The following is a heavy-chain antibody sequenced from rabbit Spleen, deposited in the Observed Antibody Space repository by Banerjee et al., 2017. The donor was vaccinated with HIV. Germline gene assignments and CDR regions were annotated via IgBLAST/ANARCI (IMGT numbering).Heavy chain of an antibody. CDR3: VRGASGSGYYSL. CDR1: GFDFSSYG. J-gene: IGHJ4*01. D-gene: IGHD1-1*01. V-gene: IGHV1S47*01. Sequence: QEQLVESGGGLVQPGGSLKLSCKASGFDFSSYGVSWVRQAPGKGLEWIGYIDLLFGTTYYANWVNGRFTISSHNAQNTLYLQLYSLTAADTATYFCVRGASGSGYYSLWGPVTLVTVS. CDR2: IDLLFGTT.